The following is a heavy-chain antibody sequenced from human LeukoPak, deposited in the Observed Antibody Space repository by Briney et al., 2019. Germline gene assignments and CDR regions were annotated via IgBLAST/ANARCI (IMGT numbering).Heavy chain of an antibody. D-gene: IGHD5-18*01. V-gene: IGHV1-8*02. CDR3: ATVDTAMVIDY. CDR1: GGTFSSYA. Sequence: ASVKVSCKASGGTFSSYAINWVRQATGQGLEWMGWMNPNSGNTGYAQKFQGRVTMTRNTSISTAYMELSSLRSEDTAVYYCATVDTAMVIDYWGQGTLVTVSS. CDR2: MNPNSGNT. J-gene: IGHJ4*02.